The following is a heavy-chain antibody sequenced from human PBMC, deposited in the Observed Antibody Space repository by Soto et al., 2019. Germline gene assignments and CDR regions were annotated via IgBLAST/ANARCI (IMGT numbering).Heavy chain of an antibody. CDR2: IKSDGSST. Sequence: GGSLRLSCAGSGFTFSTYWMHWVRQAPGKGLVWVSRIKSDGSSTSYADSVKGRFTISRDNAKNTLYLQMNSLRVEDTAVYYCARSDWFDPWGQGTLVTVSS. J-gene: IGHJ5*02. CDR3: ARSDWFDP. CDR1: GFTFSTYW. V-gene: IGHV3-74*01.